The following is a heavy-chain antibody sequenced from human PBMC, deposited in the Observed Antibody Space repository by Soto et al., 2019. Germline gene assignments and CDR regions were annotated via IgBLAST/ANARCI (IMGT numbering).Heavy chain of an antibody. D-gene: IGHD5-12*01. Sequence: GGSLRLSCAASGFTVSSNYMSWVRQAPGKGLEWVSVFYSGGSTYYADSVKGRFTISRDDSKNTAYLQMNSLKTEDTAVYYCTRPGYGDYYYYYGMDVWGQGTTVTVSS. CDR1: GFTVSSNY. V-gene: IGHV3-66*04. J-gene: IGHJ6*02. CDR2: FYSGGST. CDR3: TRPGYGDYYYYYGMDV.